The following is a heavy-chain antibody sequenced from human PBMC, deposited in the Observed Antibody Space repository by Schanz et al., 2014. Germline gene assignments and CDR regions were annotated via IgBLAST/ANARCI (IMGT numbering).Heavy chain of an antibody. J-gene: IGHJ4*02. CDR3: ASPPISVAGRLADY. V-gene: IGHV3-66*01. Sequence: EVKLLESGGHLVQPGGSLRLSCAVSGFTVSANYMIWVRQPPGKGLEWVSLIDYAGSTNYADSVKGRMTVSRDTSKNALFLQMNNLRAEDTAVYYCASPPISVAGRLADYWGQGILVAVSS. CDR1: GFTVSANY. CDR2: IDYAGST. D-gene: IGHD6-19*01.